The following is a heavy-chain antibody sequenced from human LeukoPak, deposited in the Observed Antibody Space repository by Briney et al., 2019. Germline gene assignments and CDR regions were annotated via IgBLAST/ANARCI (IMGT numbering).Heavy chain of an antibody. CDR3: ARDLVVVVPAAIRLRRCIAAIISPPAFDY. V-gene: IGHV1-2*02. Sequence: GVSVKVSCKASGYTFPRHYMQWVRQAAGQGLGWMAGIDPNSGGKNYAQKFQGRLTMTRDTTISTAYMELSRLRSDDTAVYYCARDLVVVVPAAIRLRRCIAAIISPPAFDYWGQGTLVTVSS. CDR1: GYTFPRHY. CDR2: IDPNSGGK. J-gene: IGHJ4*02. D-gene: IGHD2-2*01.